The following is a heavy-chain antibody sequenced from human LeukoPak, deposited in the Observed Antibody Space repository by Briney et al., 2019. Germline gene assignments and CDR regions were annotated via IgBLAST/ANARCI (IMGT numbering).Heavy chain of an antibody. CDR1: GFTFSTFA. CDR2: IFPSGGEI. Sequence: GGSLRLSCAASGFTFSTFAMIWVRQPPGEGLEWVSSIFPSGGEIHYADSVRGRSTISRDNSKSTLSLQMNSLRAEDTAIYYCATYRQVLLPFESWGQGTLVTVSS. CDR3: ATYRQVLLPFES. V-gene: IGHV3-23*01. D-gene: IGHD2/OR15-2a*01. J-gene: IGHJ4*02.